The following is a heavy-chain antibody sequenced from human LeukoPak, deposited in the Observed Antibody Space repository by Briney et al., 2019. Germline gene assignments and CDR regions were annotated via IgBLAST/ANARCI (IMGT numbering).Heavy chain of an antibody. Sequence: ASVKVSCKASGYTFTSYAMNWVRQAPGQRLEWMGSINAGNGNTKYSQKVQGRVTITRDTSASTPYMELSSLRSEDTAVYYCARIIREGYYGSEYGMDVWGQGTTVTVSS. CDR2: INAGNGNT. D-gene: IGHD3-10*01. J-gene: IGHJ6*02. V-gene: IGHV1-3*01. CDR3: ARIIREGYYGSEYGMDV. CDR1: GYTFTSYA.